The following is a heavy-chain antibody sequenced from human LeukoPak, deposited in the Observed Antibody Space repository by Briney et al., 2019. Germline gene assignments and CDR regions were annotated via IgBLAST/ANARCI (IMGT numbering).Heavy chain of an antibody. CDR3: ATYRQVLLPFES. CDR1: GFTFSSYG. D-gene: IGHD2-8*02. V-gene: IGHV3-30*02. J-gene: IGHJ4*02. CDR2: IRYDASNK. Sequence: GGSLRLSCAASGFTFSSYGMHWVRQAPGKGLEWVAFIRYDASNKYYADSVKGRFTISRDNSQNTLYLQMNSLRAEDTAIYYCATYRQVLLPFESWGQGTLVTVSS.